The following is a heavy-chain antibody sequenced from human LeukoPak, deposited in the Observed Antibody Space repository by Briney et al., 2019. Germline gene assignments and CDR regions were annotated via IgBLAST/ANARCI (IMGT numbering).Heavy chain of an antibody. CDR2: VSHTGST. D-gene: IGHD5-24*01. CDR1: DDSITMYY. J-gene: IGHJ4*02. Sequence: SETLSLTCTVSDDSITMYYWTWSRQPAGKKLKWIGFVSHTGSTNYNPSLTSRVTISVDTSKNQFSLKLTSVAAADTAIYFCARGKGYNTPFDYWGQGILVTVSS. V-gene: IGHV4-59*01. CDR3: ARGKGYNTPFDY.